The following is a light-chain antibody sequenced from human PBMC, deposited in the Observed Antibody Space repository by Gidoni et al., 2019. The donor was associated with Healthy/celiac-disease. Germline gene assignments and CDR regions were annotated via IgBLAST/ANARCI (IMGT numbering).Light chain of an antibody. CDR2: KAS. J-gene: IGKJ2*01. Sequence: DIQMTQSPSTLSASVGARVTITCRASQSISSWLAWYQQKPGKAPKLLIYKASSLESEVPSRFSGSGSGTEFTLTISSLQPYDFATYYCQQYNSYLYTFGQXTKLEIK. CDR3: QQYNSYLYT. V-gene: IGKV1-5*03. CDR1: QSISSW.